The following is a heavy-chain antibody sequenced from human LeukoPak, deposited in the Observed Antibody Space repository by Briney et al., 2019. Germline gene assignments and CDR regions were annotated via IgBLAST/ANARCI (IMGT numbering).Heavy chain of an antibody. V-gene: IGHV3-11*05. Sequence: GGSLRLSCAASGFTFSDYYMSWIRQAPGKGLKWVSYISSSSSYTNYADSVKGRFTISRDNAKNSLYLQMNSLRAEDTAVYYCARGPPKDIVVVPAATPLDYWGQGTLVTVSS. CDR1: GFTFSDYY. J-gene: IGHJ4*02. CDR3: ARGPPKDIVVVPAATPLDY. D-gene: IGHD2-2*01. CDR2: ISSSSSYT.